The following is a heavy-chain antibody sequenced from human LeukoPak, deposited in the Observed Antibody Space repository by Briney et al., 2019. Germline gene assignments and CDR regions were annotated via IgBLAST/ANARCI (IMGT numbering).Heavy chain of an antibody. V-gene: IGHV1-18*01. CDR3: ARELVDYGDSYDAFDI. CDR1: GCSFSGYG. CDR2: ISAYNGNT. Sequence: GASVKVSCKASGCSFSGYGYSWVRQAPGQGLEWMGWISAYNGNTIYVQRLQGRVTMTTDTSTSTAYMELRSLRSDDTAVYYCARELVDYGDSYDAFDIWGQGTMVTVSS. J-gene: IGHJ3*02. D-gene: IGHD4-17*01.